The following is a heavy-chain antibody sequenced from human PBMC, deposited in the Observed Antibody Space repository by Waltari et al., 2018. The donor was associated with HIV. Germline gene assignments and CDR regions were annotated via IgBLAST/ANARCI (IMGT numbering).Heavy chain of an antibody. CDR3: ARDHGDTIFGVVMAFDI. Sequence: QVQLVQSGAEVKKPGASVKVSCKASGYTFTSYGISWVRQAPGQGLEWMGWISAYNGNTNYAQKLQGRVTMTTDTSTSTAYMELRSLRSDDTAVYYCARDHGDTIFGVVMAFDIWGQGTMVTVSS. V-gene: IGHV1-18*01. J-gene: IGHJ3*02. CDR2: ISAYNGNT. D-gene: IGHD3-3*01. CDR1: GYTFTSYG.